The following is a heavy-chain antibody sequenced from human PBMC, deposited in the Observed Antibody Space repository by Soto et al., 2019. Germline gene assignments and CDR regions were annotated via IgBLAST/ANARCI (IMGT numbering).Heavy chain of an antibody. CDR3: AAVAGTSAFVGYCAY. CDR1: GGTFSSYT. Sequence: QALLVQSGAEVKKPGSSVKVSCKASGGTFSSYTPTWLRQAPGQGPEWMGRIIPALDIEDYAQKFQGRVTITADTSTSTAYMELRSLRADDTALYYCAAVAGTSAFVGYCAYWGQGTLVTVSS. D-gene: IGHD6-19*01. V-gene: IGHV1-69*02. CDR2: IIPALDIE. J-gene: IGHJ4*02.